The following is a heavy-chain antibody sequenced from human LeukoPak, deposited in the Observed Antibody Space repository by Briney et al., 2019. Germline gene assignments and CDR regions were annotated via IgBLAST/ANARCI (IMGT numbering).Heavy chain of an antibody. CDR1: GFAVGNYY. CDR3: AKTLTTVTILDAFDI. D-gene: IGHD4-17*01. V-gene: IGHV3-53*01. CDR2: IYHDRST. Sequence: PGGSLRLSCTASGFAVGNYYMSWVRQAPGKGLEWVAIIYHDRSTYYADSVKGRFTISRDNSKNTLYLQMSSLRAEDMAVYYCAKTLTTVTILDAFDIWGQGTMVTVSS. J-gene: IGHJ3*02.